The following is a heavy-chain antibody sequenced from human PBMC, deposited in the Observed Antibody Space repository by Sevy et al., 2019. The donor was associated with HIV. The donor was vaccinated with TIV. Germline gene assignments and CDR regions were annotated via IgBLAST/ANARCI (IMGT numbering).Heavy chain of an antibody. J-gene: IGHJ4*02. CDR2: LKSDVYGGTV. D-gene: IGHD6-13*01. CDR3: TRWKAAQSIFDY. Sequence: GGSLRLSCTASGFTFGDYCMSWVRQAPGKGLEWVAFLKSDVYGGTVDHAATVRGRFVSSRDDSKTIAYLQMNDLKTEDTGVYYCTRWKAAQSIFDYWGQGALVPVSS. V-gene: IGHV3-49*04. CDR1: GFTFGDYC.